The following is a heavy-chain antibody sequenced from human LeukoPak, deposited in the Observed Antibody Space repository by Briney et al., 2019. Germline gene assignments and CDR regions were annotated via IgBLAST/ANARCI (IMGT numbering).Heavy chain of an antibody. CDR2: ISGSGGST. CDR1: GFTFSSYA. Sequence: GASLRLSCAASGFTFSSYAMSWVRQAPGKGLEWVSAISGSGGSTYYADSVKGRFTISRDNSKNTLYLQMDSLRAEDTAVYYCAKEGTTIFVPGMDVWGQGTTVTVSS. CDR3: AKEGTTIFVPGMDV. J-gene: IGHJ6*02. V-gene: IGHV3-23*01. D-gene: IGHD3-3*01.